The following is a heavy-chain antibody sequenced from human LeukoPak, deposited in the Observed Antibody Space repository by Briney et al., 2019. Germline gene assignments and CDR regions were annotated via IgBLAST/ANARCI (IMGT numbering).Heavy chain of an antibody. Sequence: GGSLRLSCAASGFTFSSYGMHWVRQAPGKGLEWVTVISYDGSNKYYADSVKGRFTISRDNSKNTLYLQMNSLRAEDTAVYYCAKGIYSSGWSYFDYWGHGTLVTVSS. V-gene: IGHV3-30*18. CDR2: ISYDGSNK. CDR3: AKGIYSSGWSYFDY. D-gene: IGHD6-19*01. CDR1: GFTFSSYG. J-gene: IGHJ4*03.